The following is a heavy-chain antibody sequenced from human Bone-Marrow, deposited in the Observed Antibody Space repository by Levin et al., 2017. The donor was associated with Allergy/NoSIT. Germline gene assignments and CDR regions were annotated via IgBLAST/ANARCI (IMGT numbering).Heavy chain of an antibody. Sequence: GGSLRLSCAASGFTFSSYWMSWVRQAPGKGLEWVANIKQDGSEKYYVDSVKGRFTISRDNAKNSLYLQMNSLRAEDTAVYYCARDEGGAAAGTEDYWGQGTLVTVSS. CDR3: ARDEGGAAAGTEDY. D-gene: IGHD6-13*01. V-gene: IGHV3-7*01. J-gene: IGHJ4*02. CDR1: GFTFSSYW. CDR2: IKQDGSEK.